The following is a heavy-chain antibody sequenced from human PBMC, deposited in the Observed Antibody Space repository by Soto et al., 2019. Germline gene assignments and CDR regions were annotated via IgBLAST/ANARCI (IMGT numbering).Heavy chain of an antibody. V-gene: IGHV3-23*01. CDR2: FSAGGRA. J-gene: IGHJ4*02. CDR1: GFSFSSYA. D-gene: IGHD4-17*01. Sequence: QLLESGGGLVQPGGSLRLSCEASGFSFSSYALSWVRQAPGKGLEWVATFSAGGRAYYADSVKGGFTIAKDTSKNTLRLQASSLRAEDTAVYYCAKESMPQHYGDTLFDYWGQGTRVTVSS. CDR3: AKESMPQHYGDTLFDY.